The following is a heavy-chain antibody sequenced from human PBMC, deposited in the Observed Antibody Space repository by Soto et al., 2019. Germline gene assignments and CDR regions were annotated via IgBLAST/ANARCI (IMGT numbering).Heavy chain of an antibody. V-gene: IGHV4-31*03. CDR2: IYYSGST. CDR3: ARLFPRVVPAAIYFDS. D-gene: IGHD2-2*01. Sequence: SVTLPLSSTVSEGKIGGGGDYWSRIRQHPGKGLEWIGYIYYSGSTYYNPSLKSRVTISVDTSKNQFSLKLSSVTAADTAVYYCARLFPRVVPAAIYFDSWGQATLVTV. J-gene: IGHJ4*02. CDR1: EGKIGGGGDY.